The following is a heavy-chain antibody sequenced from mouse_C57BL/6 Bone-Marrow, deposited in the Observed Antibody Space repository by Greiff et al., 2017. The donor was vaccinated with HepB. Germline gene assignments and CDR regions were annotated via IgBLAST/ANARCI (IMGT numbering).Heavy chain of an antibody. CDR1: GFTFSDAW. Sequence: EVKLVESGGGLVQPGGSMKLSCAASGFTFSDAWMDWVRQSPEKGLEWVAEIRNKANNHATYYAESVKGRFTISRDDSKSSVYLQMNSLRAEDTGIYYCTYYTSYYYAMDYWGQGTSVTVSS. CDR2: IRNKANNHAT. CDR3: TYYTSYYYAMDY. V-gene: IGHV6-6*01. J-gene: IGHJ4*01. D-gene: IGHD2-12*01.